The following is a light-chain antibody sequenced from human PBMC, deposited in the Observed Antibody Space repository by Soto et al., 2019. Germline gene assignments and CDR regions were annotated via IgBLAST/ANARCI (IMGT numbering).Light chain of an antibody. CDR1: QGIRSE. Sequence: AIQMTQSPSCLSASVGDTVTITCRASQGIRSELGWYQQKPGKAPNLLIYTASTLQSGVPSRFSGSGSGTDFTLTISSLQPEDFATYYCIQDYNYPLTFGGGTKVDIK. J-gene: IGKJ4*01. CDR2: TAS. CDR3: IQDYNYPLT. V-gene: IGKV1-6*01.